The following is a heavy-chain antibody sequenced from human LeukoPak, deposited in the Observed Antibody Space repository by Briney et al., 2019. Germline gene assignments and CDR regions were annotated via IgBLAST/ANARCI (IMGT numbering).Heavy chain of an antibody. J-gene: IGHJ4*02. Sequence: GGSLRLSCAASGFPFSNYWMSWVRQAPGKGLEWVANIKEDGSVMYYGDSLKGRFTISRDSAQNSLYLQMNSLRAEDTAVYYCVRDGGVSGYDLLDYWGQGTLVTVSS. CDR1: GFPFSNYW. CDR2: IKEDGSVM. V-gene: IGHV3-7*01. CDR3: VRDGGVSGYDLLDY. D-gene: IGHD5-12*01.